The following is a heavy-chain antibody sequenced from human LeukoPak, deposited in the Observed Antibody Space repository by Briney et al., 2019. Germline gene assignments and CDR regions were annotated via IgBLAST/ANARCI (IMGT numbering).Heavy chain of an antibody. CDR2: IYYSGST. J-gene: IGHJ6*03. V-gene: IGHV4-30-4*08. D-gene: IGHD4-17*01. CDR1: GGSISSGDYY. Sequence: SQTLSLTCTVSGGSISSGDYYWSWIRQPPGKGLEWIGYIYYSGSTYYNPSLKSRVTISVDTSKNQFSLKLSSVTAADTAVYYCAREPDYAAYMDVWGKGTMVTVSS. CDR3: AREPDYAAYMDV.